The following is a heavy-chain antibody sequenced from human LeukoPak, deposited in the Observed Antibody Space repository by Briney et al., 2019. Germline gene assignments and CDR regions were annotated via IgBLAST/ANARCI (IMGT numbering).Heavy chain of an antibody. J-gene: IGHJ4*02. CDR1: GGSISSYY. D-gene: IGHD4-17*01. Sequence: PSETLSLTCTVSGGSISSYYWSWIRQPPGKGLEWIGYIYYSGSTNYNPSLKSRVTISVDTSKNQFSLKLSSVTAADMAVYYCAHNEYGDPHYFDYWGQGTLVTVPS. CDR3: AHNEYGDPHYFDY. V-gene: IGHV4-59*08. CDR2: IYYSGST.